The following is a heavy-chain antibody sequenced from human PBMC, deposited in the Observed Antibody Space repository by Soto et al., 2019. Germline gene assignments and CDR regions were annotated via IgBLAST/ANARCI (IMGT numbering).Heavy chain of an antibody. Sequence: GGSLRLSCAASGFTVSSKYMNWVRQAPGKGLEWVSVIYSGGSTFYADSVKGRFTISRDNSKNTVSLQMNSLRVEDTAVYYCARQSYSSGWYFDYWGQGAPVTVSS. J-gene: IGHJ4*02. CDR1: GFTVSSKY. V-gene: IGHV3-66*04. CDR2: IYSGGST. CDR3: ARQSYSSGWYFDY. D-gene: IGHD6-19*01.